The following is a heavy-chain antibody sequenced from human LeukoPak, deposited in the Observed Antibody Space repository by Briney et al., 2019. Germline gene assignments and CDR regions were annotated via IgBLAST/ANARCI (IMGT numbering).Heavy chain of an antibody. CDR1: GVTFSRHL. CDR3: AREVITVTFGGLFFDP. V-gene: IGHV3-7*05. J-gene: IGHJ5*02. D-gene: IGHD3-16*01. CDR2: IKQDGSEK. Sequence: GGSLRLSCVASGVTFSRHLMSWVRQVPGRGLEWVANIKQDGSEKYYLDSVKGRFTISRDNAKNSLYLQMISLRAEDTAVYFCAREVITVTFGGLFFDPWGQGTLVTVSS.